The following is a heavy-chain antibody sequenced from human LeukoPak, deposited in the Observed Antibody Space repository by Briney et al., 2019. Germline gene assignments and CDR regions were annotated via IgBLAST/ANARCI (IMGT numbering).Heavy chain of an antibody. CDR1: GFTLSSYS. CDR3: TRGGIAGYFDY. J-gene: IGHJ4*02. V-gene: IGHV3-21*01. CDR2: ISSSSSYI. Sequence: GGSLRLSCAASGFTLSSYSMNWVRRAPGKGLEWVSSISSSSSYIYYADSVKGRFTISRDNVKKSLYLQMNSLRAEDTAVYYCTRGGIAGYFDYWGQGTLVTVSS. D-gene: IGHD6-13*01.